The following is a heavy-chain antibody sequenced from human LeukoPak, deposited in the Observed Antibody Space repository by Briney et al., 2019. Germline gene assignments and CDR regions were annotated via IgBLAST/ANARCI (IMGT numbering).Heavy chain of an antibody. CDR3: AKFQRLVDFWSGHSVDY. V-gene: IGHV3-23*01. CDR1: GFTFSSYA. D-gene: IGHD3-3*01. J-gene: IGHJ4*02. CDR2: ISGSGGST. Sequence: PGGSLRLSCAASGFTFSSYAMSLVRQAPGKGLEWVSAISGSGGSTYYADSVKGRFTISRDNSKNTLYLQMNSLRAEDTAVYYCAKFQRLVDFWSGHSVDYWGQGTLVTVSS.